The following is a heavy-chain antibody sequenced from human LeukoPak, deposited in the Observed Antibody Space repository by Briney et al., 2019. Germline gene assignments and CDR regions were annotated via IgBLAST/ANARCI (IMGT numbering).Heavy chain of an antibody. V-gene: IGHV3-23*01. J-gene: IGHJ4*02. CDR3: AKDRGVGATGGEDGGDY. CDR2: ISGSGGST. CDR1: GFTFSSSA. Sequence: GGSLRLSCAASGFTFSSSAMSWVRQAPGKGLEWVSAISGSGGSTYYADSVKGRFTISRDNSKNTLYLQMNSLRAEDTAVYYCAKDRGVGATGGEDGGDYWGQGALVTVSS. D-gene: IGHD1-26*01.